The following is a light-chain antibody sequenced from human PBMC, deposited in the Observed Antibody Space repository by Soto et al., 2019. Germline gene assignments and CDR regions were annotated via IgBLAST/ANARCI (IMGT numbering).Light chain of an antibody. Sequence: IEITQSTSSLSASVGDRVTIICRASQNIGNDLNWYQQKPGKAPKLLIYDASNLETGVPSRFSGSGSGTDFTFTISSLQPEDIATYYCQQYDNLPWTFGQGTKVAIK. V-gene: IGKV1-33*01. J-gene: IGKJ1*01. CDR2: DAS. CDR1: QNIGND. CDR3: QQYDNLPWT.